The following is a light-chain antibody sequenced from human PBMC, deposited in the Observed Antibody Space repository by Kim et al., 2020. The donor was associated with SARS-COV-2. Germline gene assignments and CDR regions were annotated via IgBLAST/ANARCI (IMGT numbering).Light chain of an antibody. J-gene: IGLJ2*01. CDR3: AAWDESLSGVV. V-gene: IGLV1-47*01. Sequence: GQRVTISCSGASSSIGNNYLYWYQQLPGTAPKLLIYRDNQRPSGVPDRISGAKSGTSASLAISGLRSDDEADFYCAAWDESLSGVVFGEGTQLTVL. CDR1: SSSIGNNY. CDR2: RDN.